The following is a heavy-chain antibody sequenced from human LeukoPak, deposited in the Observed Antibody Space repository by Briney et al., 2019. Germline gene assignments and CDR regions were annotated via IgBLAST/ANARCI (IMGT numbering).Heavy chain of an antibody. J-gene: IGHJ4*02. CDR3: ASSMVRGATIDY. Sequence: SETLSLTCAVSGYSISSGYYWGWIRQPPGKGLEWIGSIYHSGSTYYNPSLKSRVTISVDTSENQFSLKLSSVAAADTAVYYCASSMVRGATIDYWGQGTLVTVSS. CDR2: IYHSGST. CDR1: GYSISSGYY. V-gene: IGHV4-38-2*01. D-gene: IGHD3-10*01.